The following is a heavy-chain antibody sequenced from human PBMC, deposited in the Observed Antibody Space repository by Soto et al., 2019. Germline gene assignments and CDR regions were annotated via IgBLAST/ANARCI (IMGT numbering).Heavy chain of an antibody. CDR3: ARHAPWFGDLDAFDI. V-gene: IGHV4-39*01. Sequence: SETLSLTCTVSGGSISSFSYYWGWIRQPPGKGLGWIGSIYYSGSTYSNPSLKSRVTISVDTSKNQFSLKLSSVTAADTAVYYCARHAPWFGDLDAFDIWGQGTMVTFSS. CDR2: IYYSGST. D-gene: IGHD3-10*01. J-gene: IGHJ3*02. CDR1: GGSISSFSYY.